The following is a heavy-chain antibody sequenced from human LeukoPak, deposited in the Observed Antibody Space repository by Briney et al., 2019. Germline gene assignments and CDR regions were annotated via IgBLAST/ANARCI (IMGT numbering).Heavy chain of an antibody. D-gene: IGHD2-15*01. V-gene: IGHV4-59*08. Sequence: SETLSLTCTVSGGSISSYYWSWIRQPPGKGLEWIGYIYYSGGTNYNPSPKSRVTISVDTSKNQFSLKLSSVTAADTAVYYCARLVDYYYGMDVWGQGTTVTVSS. CDR2: IYYSGGT. CDR1: GGSISSYY. J-gene: IGHJ6*02. CDR3: ARLVDYYYGMDV.